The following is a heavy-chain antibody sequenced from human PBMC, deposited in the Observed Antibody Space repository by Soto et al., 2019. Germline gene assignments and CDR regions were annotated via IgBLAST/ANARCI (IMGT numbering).Heavy chain of an antibody. D-gene: IGHD6-13*01. J-gene: IGHJ4*02. CDR3: ATRRIAAAGTIDY. Sequence: QVQLVESGGGVVQPGRSLRLSCAASGFTFSSYGMHWVRQAPGKGLEWVAVISYDGSNKYYADSVKGRFTISRDNSKNTQYLQMHRMRDEDTPVYYCATRRIAAAGTIDYWCQGTLVTVCS. CDR2: ISYDGSNK. V-gene: IGHV3-30*03. CDR1: GFTFSSYG.